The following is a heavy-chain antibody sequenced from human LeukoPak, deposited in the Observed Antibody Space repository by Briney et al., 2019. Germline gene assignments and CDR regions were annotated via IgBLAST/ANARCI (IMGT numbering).Heavy chain of an antibody. V-gene: IGHV1-69*13. J-gene: IGHJ3*02. CDR2: FIPIYGSA. CDR1: GDSSTFTSHA. CDR3: AGFFYDNSGDAFDI. D-gene: IGHD3-22*01. Sequence: SVKVSCKASGDSSTFTSHAITWVRQAPGQGLEWMGGFIPIYGSANYAQKFQGRVTIISDEATRTVYMELSSLRPEDSAVYYCAGFFYDNSGDAFDIWGQGTMVTVSS.